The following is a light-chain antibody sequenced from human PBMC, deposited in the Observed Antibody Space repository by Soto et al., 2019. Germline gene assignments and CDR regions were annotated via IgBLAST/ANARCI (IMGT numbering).Light chain of an antibody. CDR1: SSNIGAGYD. CDR2: GNS. V-gene: IGLV1-40*01. Sequence: QSVLTQPPSVSGAPVQRVTISCTGSSSNIGAGYDVHWYQQLPGTAPKLLIYGNSNRPSGVPDRFSGSKSGTSGSLAITGLQVEDEADYYCQSYDSSLSGLDVFGSGTKVTV. J-gene: IGLJ1*01. CDR3: QSYDSSLSGLDV.